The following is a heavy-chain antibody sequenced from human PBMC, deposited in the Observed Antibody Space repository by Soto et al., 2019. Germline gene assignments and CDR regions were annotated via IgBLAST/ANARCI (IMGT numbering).Heavy chain of an antibody. CDR2: ISSDGSNK. V-gene: IGHV3-30*03. CDR1: GFTFSSYG. CDR3: ATVRADYYYGSGPFDY. J-gene: IGHJ4*02. Sequence: VQLVESGGGVVPPGRSMRLSCAASGFTFSSYGMHWVCQAPGKGLEWVALISSDGSNKYDADSVKGRFTISRDNSKNTLYLQMNTRSAEDTAVYYWATVRADYYYGSGPFDYWGQGTLVTVSS. D-gene: IGHD3-10*01.